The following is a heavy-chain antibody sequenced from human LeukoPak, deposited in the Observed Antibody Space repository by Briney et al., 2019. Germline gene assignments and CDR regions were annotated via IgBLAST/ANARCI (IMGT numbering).Heavy chain of an antibody. CDR1: GFPFSDYV. CDR2: IRYDGNNK. Sequence: GGSLRLSCAASGFPFSDYVMHWVRQAPGKGLEGVSVIRYDGNNKYYADSVKGRFTISRDNSKNTQYLQMNSLESEDTAVYYCAKDRWGAVASFDYWGQGTLVTVSS. J-gene: IGHJ4*02. CDR3: AKDRWGAVASFDY. V-gene: IGHV3-30*02. D-gene: IGHD6-19*01.